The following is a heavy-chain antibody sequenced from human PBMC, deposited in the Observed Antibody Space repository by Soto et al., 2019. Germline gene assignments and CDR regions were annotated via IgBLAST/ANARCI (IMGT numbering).Heavy chain of an antibody. CDR2: ISSSSSYI. J-gene: IGHJ4*02. CDR1: GFTFSRYS. D-gene: IGHD1-1*01. V-gene: IGHV3-21*01. CDR3: ARDADWNPPVFDY. Sequence: EVQLVESGGGLVKPGGSLRLSCAASGFTFSRYSMNWVRQAPGKGLEWVSSISSSSSYIYYADSVKGRFTISRDNAKNSLYLQMNSLRAEDTAVYYCARDADWNPPVFDYWGQGTLVTVSS.